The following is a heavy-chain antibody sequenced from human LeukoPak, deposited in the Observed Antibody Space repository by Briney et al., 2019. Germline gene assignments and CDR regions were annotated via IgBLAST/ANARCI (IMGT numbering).Heavy chain of an antibody. Sequence: GSSVKVSCKASGGTFSSYAISWVRQAPGQGLEWVGGIIPIFGTANYVQKFQGRVTITADESTSTAYMELSSLRSEDTAVYYCARVGEHITIFGVVRFAFDIWGQGTMVTVSS. CDR2: IIPIFGTA. J-gene: IGHJ3*02. D-gene: IGHD3-3*01. V-gene: IGHV1-69*01. CDR1: GGTFSSYA. CDR3: ARVGEHITIFGVVRFAFDI.